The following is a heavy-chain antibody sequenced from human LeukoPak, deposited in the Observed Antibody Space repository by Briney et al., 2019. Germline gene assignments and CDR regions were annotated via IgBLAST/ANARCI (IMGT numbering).Heavy chain of an antibody. V-gene: IGHV4-39*01. J-gene: IGHJ6*02. CDR1: GASISSSTYY. D-gene: IGHD5-18*01. Sequence: SETLSLTCTVSGASISSSTYYWGWIRQPPGKGLEWIGSIYSSGITYCNPSLKSRVTIFADTSKNQVSLQLSSVTAADTAVYYCARLENTGMVSYGLDVWGQGTTVTVSS. CDR3: ARLENTGMVSYGLDV. CDR2: IYSSGIT.